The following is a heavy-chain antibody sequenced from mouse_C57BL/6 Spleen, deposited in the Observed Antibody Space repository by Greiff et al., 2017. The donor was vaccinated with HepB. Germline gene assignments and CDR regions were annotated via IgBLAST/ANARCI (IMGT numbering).Heavy chain of an antibody. CDR2: IDPETGGT. J-gene: IGHJ3*01. CDR1: GYTFTDYE. D-gene: IGHD2-2*01. CDR3: TRRGYDEFAY. V-gene: IGHV1-15*01. Sequence: QVQLQQSGAELVRPGASVTLSCKASGYTFTDYEMHWVKQTPVHGLEWIGAIDPETGGTAYNQKFKGKAILTADKSSSTAYMELRSLTSEDSAVYYCTRRGYDEFAYWGQGTLVTVSA.